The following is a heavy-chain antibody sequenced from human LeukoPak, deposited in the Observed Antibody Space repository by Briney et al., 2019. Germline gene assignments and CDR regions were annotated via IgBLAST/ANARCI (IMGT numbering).Heavy chain of an antibody. Sequence: GGSLRLSCVASGFTVSSNYMSWVRQAPGKGLEWVSSISSSSSYEYYADSVKGRFTISRDNAKNSLYLQMNSLRAEDTAVYYCARGAPPYSDFWSGYCTYWGQGTLVTVSS. D-gene: IGHD3-3*01. CDR2: ISSSSSYE. CDR3: ARGAPPYSDFWSGYCTY. CDR1: GFTVSSNY. V-gene: IGHV3-21*01. J-gene: IGHJ4*02.